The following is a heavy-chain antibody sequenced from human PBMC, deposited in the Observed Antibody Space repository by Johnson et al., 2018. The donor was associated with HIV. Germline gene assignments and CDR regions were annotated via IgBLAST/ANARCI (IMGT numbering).Heavy chain of an antibody. CDR3: TRTDDTYNYDISGYVDAFDI. V-gene: IGHV3-20*04. Sequence: VQLVESGGGVVRPGGSLRLSCAASGFTFDDYGMSWVRQAPGKGLEWVSGINWNGGSTGYADSVKGRFTISRDNAKNSLYLQMNSLRSEDTAVYFCTRTDDTYNYDISGYVDAFDIWGQGIMVTVSS. J-gene: IGHJ3*02. CDR2: INWNGGST. CDR1: GFTFDDYG. D-gene: IGHD3-22*01.